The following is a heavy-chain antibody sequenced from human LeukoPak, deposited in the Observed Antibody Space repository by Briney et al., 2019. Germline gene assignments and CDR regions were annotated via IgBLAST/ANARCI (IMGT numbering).Heavy chain of an antibody. CDR3: ARAGTPITMIVVESNWFDS. CDR1: GGSISNYF. J-gene: IGHJ5*01. Sequence: PSETLSLTCTVSGGSISNYFWSWIRQPPGKGLESIGYIYASGSTIYNPSLRSRVTISVDRSKNQSSLKLNSVTAADTAVYYCARAGTPITMIVVESNWFDSWGQGTLVTVSS. V-gene: IGHV4-59*01. CDR2: IYASGST. D-gene: IGHD3-22*01.